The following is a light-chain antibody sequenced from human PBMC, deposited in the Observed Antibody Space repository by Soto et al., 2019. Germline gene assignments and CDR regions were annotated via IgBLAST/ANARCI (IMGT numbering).Light chain of an antibody. Sequence: EIGLTQSPATLSLSPGERATLSCRASQSVSSYLAWYQQKPGQAPRLLIYDASNRATGIPARFSGSGSGTDFTLTISSLEPEDFAVYYCQQRSNWLRTFGPGTKVDIK. CDR3: QQRSNWLRT. CDR1: QSVSSY. CDR2: DAS. V-gene: IGKV3-11*01. J-gene: IGKJ3*01.